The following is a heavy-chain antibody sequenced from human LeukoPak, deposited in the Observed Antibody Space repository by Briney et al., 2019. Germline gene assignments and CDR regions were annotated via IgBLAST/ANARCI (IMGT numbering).Heavy chain of an antibody. CDR1: GFTFSRNG. CDR3: AVDCGGDCYTSDY. J-gene: IGHJ4*02. CDR2: IWYDGSNE. V-gene: IGHV3-33*01. D-gene: IGHD2-21*02. Sequence: GGSLRLSCAASGFTFSRNGMHWVRQAPGKGLEWVAVIWYDGSNEYYADSVKGRFTVSRDNSKNTMYLQMNSLRAEDTAVYYCAVDCGGDCYTSDYWGQGTLVTVSS.